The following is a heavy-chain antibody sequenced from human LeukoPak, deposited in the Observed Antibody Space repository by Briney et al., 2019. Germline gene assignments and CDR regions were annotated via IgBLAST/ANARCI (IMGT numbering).Heavy chain of an antibody. CDR1: GFTFSSYA. CDR3: VKESRVVRGVIMDAFDM. D-gene: IGHD3-10*01. Sequence: GGSLRLSCSASGFTFSSYAMHWVRQAPGKGPEYVSGTSINGGSTDYADSVKGRFTISRDNSKNTVYLQMSSLRAEDTAVYYCVKESRVVRGVIMDAFDMWGQGTMVTVSS. CDR2: TSINGGST. J-gene: IGHJ3*02. V-gene: IGHV3-64D*06.